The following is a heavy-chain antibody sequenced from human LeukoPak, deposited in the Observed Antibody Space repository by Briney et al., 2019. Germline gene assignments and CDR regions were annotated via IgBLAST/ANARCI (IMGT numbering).Heavy chain of an antibody. J-gene: IGHJ6*03. D-gene: IGHD6-6*01. CDR1: GYSFTSYW. CDR2: IYPGDSDT. V-gene: IGHV5-51*01. Sequence: NAGESLKISCKGSGYSFTSYWIGWVRQMPGKGLEWMGIIYPGDSDTRYRPSFQGQVTISADKSISTAYLQWSSLKASDTAMYYCARAYSSLWGDYYYYMDVWGKGTTVTVSS. CDR3: ARAYSSLWGDYYYYMDV.